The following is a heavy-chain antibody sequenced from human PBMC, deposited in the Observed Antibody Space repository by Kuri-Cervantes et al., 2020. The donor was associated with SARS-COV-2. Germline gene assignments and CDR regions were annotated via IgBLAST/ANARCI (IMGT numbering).Heavy chain of an antibody. CDR2: ISSSGSTI. D-gene: IGHD3-3*01. Sequence: GESLKISCAASGFTFSDYYMSWIRQAPGKGLEWVSYISSSGSTIYYADSVKGRYTISRDDSKNTLYLQMNSLRAEDTAVYYCARDARITIFGVVNDAFDIWGQGTMVTVSS. CDR3: ARDARITIFGVVNDAFDI. V-gene: IGHV3-11*04. J-gene: IGHJ3*02. CDR1: GFTFSDYY.